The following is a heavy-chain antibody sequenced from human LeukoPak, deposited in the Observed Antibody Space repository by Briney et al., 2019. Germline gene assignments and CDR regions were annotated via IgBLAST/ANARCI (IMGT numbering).Heavy chain of an antibody. CDR3: ARGWYYYDNSGHKYYFDY. D-gene: IGHD3-22*01. Sequence: GGSLRLSCAASGFAFSDYNMNWVRQAPGKGLEWVSSISSSIGYIYYADSVKGRFTIFRDNAKNSLYLQMNSLRVEDTAVYYCARGWYYYDNSGHKYYFDYWGQGTLVSVSS. CDR1: GFAFSDYN. CDR2: ISSSIGYI. V-gene: IGHV3-21*01. J-gene: IGHJ4*02.